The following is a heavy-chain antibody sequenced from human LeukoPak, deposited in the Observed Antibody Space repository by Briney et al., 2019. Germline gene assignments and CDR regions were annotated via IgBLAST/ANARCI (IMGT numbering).Heavy chain of an antibody. J-gene: IGHJ4*02. CDR2: IYSGGST. CDR1: GFTVSSNY. D-gene: IGHD4-17*01. CDR3: ARDLVRSDYSEGGQY. V-gene: IGHV3-66*01. Sequence: GGSLRLSCAASGFTVSSNYMSWVRQAPGKGLEWVSVIYSGGSTYYADSVKGRFTISRDNSKNTLYLQMNSLRAEDTAVYYCARDLVRSDYSEGGQYWGQGTLVTVSS.